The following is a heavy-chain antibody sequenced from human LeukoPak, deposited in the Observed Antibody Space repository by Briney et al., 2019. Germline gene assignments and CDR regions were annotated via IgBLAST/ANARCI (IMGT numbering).Heavy chain of an antibody. V-gene: IGHV1-69*13. CDR3: ARDYQDRTLDIVVVPAVGDY. J-gene: IGHJ4*02. Sequence: GASVKVSCKASGGTFSSYAISWVRQAPGQGLEWMGGIIPIFGTANYAQKFQGRVTITADESTSTAYMELSSLRSEDTAVYYCARDYQDRTLDIVVVPAVGDYWGQGTLVTVSS. CDR1: GGTFSSYA. D-gene: IGHD2-2*01. CDR2: IIPIFGTA.